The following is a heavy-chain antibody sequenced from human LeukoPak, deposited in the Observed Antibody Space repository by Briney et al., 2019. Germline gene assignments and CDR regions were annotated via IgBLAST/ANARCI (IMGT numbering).Heavy chain of an antibody. CDR2: ITASGTAM. Sequence: GGSLRLSCAASGFTFSSYSMNWVRQAPGKGREWVSHITASGTAMFYADSVKGRFTISRDNAKNSLYLQMNSLRDEDTAVYYCASSGSYRFDYWGQGTLVTVSS. J-gene: IGHJ4*02. CDR3: ASSGSYRFDY. CDR1: GFTFSSYS. V-gene: IGHV3-48*02. D-gene: IGHD1-26*01.